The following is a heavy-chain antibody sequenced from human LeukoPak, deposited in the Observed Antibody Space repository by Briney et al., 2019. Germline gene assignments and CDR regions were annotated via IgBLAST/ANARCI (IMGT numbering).Heavy chain of an antibody. D-gene: IGHD3-10*01. CDR1: GGSISSSSYY. CDR3: ARITITLSSYYFDY. V-gene: IGHV4-39*01. Sequence: SETLSLTCTVSGGSISSSSYYWGWIRQPPGKGLEWIGSIYYSGGTYYNPSLKGRVTISVDTSKNQFSLKLSSVTAADTAVYYCARITITLSSYYFDYWGQGTLVTVSS. J-gene: IGHJ4*02. CDR2: IYYSGGT.